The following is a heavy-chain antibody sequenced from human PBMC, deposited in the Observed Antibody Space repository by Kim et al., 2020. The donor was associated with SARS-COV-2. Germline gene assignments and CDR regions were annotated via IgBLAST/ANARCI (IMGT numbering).Heavy chain of an antibody. CDR1: GGSVSSGSYY. V-gene: IGHV4-61*01. CDR3: ARGRTESIAARSAKYYFDY. J-gene: IGHJ4*02. Sequence: SETLSLTCTVSGGSVSSGSYYWSWIRQPPGKGLEWIGYIYYSGSTNYNPSLKSRVTISVDTSKNQFSLKLSSVTAADTAVYYCARGRTESIAARSAKYYFDYWGQGTLVTVSS. CDR2: IYYSGST. D-gene: IGHD6-6*01.